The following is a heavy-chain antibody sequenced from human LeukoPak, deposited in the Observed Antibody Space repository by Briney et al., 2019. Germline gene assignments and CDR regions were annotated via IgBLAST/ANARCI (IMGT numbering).Heavy chain of an antibody. J-gene: IGHJ4*02. D-gene: IGHD3/OR15-3a*01. CDR3: AKARGHPRPSSHFDF. CDR1: GLAFSSYA. Sequence: GGSLRLSCAASGLAFSSYAMNWVRQAPGKGLEWVSYSGSGGSTFYSESVKGRFTISRDGSKNTLYLQMNSLRVEDTAVYYCAKARGHPRPSSHFDFGGQGGLVTVPS. CDR2: SGSGGST. V-gene: IGHV3-23*01.